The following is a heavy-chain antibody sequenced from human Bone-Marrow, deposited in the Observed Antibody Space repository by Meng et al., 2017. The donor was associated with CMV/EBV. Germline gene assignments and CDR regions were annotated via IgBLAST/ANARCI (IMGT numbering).Heavy chain of an antibody. J-gene: IGHJ5*02. V-gene: IGHV1-8*01. CDR2: VNPNSGNT. Sequence: ASVKVSCKASGYTFSSYDINWVRQATGQGLEWLGWVNPNSGNTAYAQKFLGRITMTTNTSVTTAYMELSRLRSEDTAVYYCARGRWFEELLGWVDPWGQGTLVTVSS. D-gene: IGHD3-10*01. CDR3: ARGRWFEELLGWVDP. CDR1: GYTFSSYD.